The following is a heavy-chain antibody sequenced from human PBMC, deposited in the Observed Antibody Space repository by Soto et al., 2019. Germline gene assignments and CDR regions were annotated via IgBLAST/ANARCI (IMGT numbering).Heavy chain of an antibody. V-gene: IGHV4-61*01. CDR3: AKDPGVGLSARWFDP. J-gene: IGHJ5*02. CDR1: GGSVNNGNYY. Sequence: LSLTCTVSGGSVNNGNYYWSWIRQPPGKGLEWIGHIYYSGSTNYNPSLKSRVTMSMDTSKSQFSLKLTSVTPADTAVYFCAKDPGVGLSARWFDPWGQGALVTVSS. D-gene: IGHD2-8*01. CDR2: IYYSGST.